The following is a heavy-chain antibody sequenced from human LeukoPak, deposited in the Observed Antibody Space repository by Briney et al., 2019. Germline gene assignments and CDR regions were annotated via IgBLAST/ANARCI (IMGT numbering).Heavy chain of an antibody. Sequence: SETVSLTCPVYGGSFSGYYWSWIRQPPGKGLEWIGEINHSVGTDYNPSLKRGVTISVDTSKNQFSLKLSSGTAADPAVCYCERASQVAAAGGGGYYYYSYMDVWGKGTTVTVSS. CDR1: GGSFSGYY. CDR3: ERASQVAAAGGGGYYYYSYMDV. CDR2: INHSVGT. J-gene: IGHJ6*03. V-gene: IGHV4-34*01. D-gene: IGHD6-13*01.